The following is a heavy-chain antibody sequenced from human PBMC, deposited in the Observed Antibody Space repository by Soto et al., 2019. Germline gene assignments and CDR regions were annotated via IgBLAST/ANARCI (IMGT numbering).Heavy chain of an antibody. J-gene: IGHJ4*02. D-gene: IGHD6-19*01. V-gene: IGHV3-21*06. Sequence: EVQLVESGGGLVKPGGSLRLSCAASGFTFSSYSMNWVRQAPGKGLEWVSSISTSSSYIYYADSVKGRFTISRDNAKNSLYRHMNSLSAEDTAVYYCAREDPYSSGSFDYWGQGTLVTVSS. CDR3: AREDPYSSGSFDY. CDR2: ISTSSSYI. CDR1: GFTFSSYS.